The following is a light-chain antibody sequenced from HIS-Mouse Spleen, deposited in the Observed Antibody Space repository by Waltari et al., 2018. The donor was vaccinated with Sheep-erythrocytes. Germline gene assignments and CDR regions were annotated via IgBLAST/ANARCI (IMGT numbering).Light chain of an antibody. Sequence: SYELTQPLSVSVALGQTARITCGGNNIGRKNVHWYQQKPGQAPVLVIYRDSNRPSGIPERFSGSNSGNTATLTISRAQAGDEADYYCQVWDSSTAVFGGGTQLTAL. CDR1: NIGRKN. CDR3: QVWDSSTAV. V-gene: IGLV3-9*01. J-gene: IGLJ7*02. CDR2: RDS.